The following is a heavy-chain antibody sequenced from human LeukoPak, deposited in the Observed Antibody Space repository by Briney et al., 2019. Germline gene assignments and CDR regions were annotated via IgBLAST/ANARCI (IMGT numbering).Heavy chain of an antibody. CDR3: ARDKQRYHPQGGFDP. CDR1: GGSISSGGYY. D-gene: IGHD2-2*01. CDR2: IYHSGST. Sequence: SETLSLTCTVSGGSISSGGYYWSWIRQPPGKGLEWIGYIYHSGSTYYSPSLKSRVTISVDRSKNQFSLKLRSVTAADTAVYYCARDKQRYHPQGGFDPWGQGTLVTVSS. V-gene: IGHV4-30-2*01. J-gene: IGHJ5*02.